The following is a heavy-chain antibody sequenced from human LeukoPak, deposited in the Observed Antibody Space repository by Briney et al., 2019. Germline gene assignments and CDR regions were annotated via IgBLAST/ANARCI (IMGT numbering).Heavy chain of an antibody. D-gene: IGHD6-19*01. J-gene: IGHJ4*02. CDR1: GGSISSYY. V-gene: IGHV4-59*08. CDR3: ASHRGSSGWTPFDY. Sequence: SETLSLTCTVSGGSISSYYWSWIRQPPGKGLEWIGYIYYSGSTNYNPSLKSRVTISVDTSKNQFSLKLSSVTAADTAVYYCASHRGSSGWTPFDYWGQETLVTVSS. CDR2: IYYSGST.